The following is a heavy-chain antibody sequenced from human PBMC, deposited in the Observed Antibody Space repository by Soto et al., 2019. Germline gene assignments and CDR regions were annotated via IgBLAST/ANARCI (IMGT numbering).Heavy chain of an antibody. CDR1: GFTFSGFW. CDR3: VRVTETSGLGAFVY. J-gene: IGHJ4*02. CDR2: INGDGSVT. D-gene: IGHD6-19*01. V-gene: IGHV3-74*01. Sequence: EVQLVESGGGLVQPGGSLRLSCTASGFTFSGFWMHWVRPAPGKGLVWVSRINGDGSVTNYADSVKGRFTSSRDNAKNTLYLHMNSLRVEDTAVYYCVRVTETSGLGAFVYWGPGTLVTVSS.